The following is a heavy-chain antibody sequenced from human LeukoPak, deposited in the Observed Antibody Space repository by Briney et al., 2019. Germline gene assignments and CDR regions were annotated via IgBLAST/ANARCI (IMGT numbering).Heavy chain of an antibody. J-gene: IGHJ4*02. Sequence: PGGSLRLSCAASGFTFSSYAMYWARLAPGKGLEWVSGIFGSGGSTHYADSVKGRFTISRDNSKNTVYLQMNSLRAEDTAVYYCAKTTTGYSSGRFPGWPVDYWGQGTLVTVSS. CDR2: IFGSGGST. V-gene: IGHV3-23*01. CDR3: AKTTTGYSSGRFPGWPVDY. CDR1: GFTFSSYA. D-gene: IGHD6-19*01.